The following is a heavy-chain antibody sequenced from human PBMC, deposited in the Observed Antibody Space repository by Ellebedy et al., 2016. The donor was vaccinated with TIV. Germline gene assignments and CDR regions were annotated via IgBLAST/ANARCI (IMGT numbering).Heavy chain of an antibody. CDR2: IWYDGSNK. CDR1: GFTFSSYC. Sequence: PGGSLRLSCAASGFTFSSYCMHWVRQAPGKGLEWVALIWYDGSNKFYADSVKGRFTISRDNSMDTIHLQMNSLRVEDTAVYYCARDPVEHNSGRAGMDVWGQGTTVAVSS. J-gene: IGHJ6*02. D-gene: IGHD6-19*01. V-gene: IGHV3-30*12. CDR3: ARDPVEHNSGRAGMDV.